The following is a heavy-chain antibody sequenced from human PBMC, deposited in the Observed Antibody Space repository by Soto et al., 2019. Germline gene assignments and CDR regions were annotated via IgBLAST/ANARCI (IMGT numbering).Heavy chain of an antibody. D-gene: IGHD4-17*01. CDR3: ARGRSYGMDV. CDR1: GASISSGYYF. J-gene: IGHJ6*02. Sequence: SETLSLTCTVSGASISSGYYFWSWIRQPPGKGLEWIGYIYDSGSPYYNPSLKSRVSMSLDTSKHQFSLNLSSVTAADTAVYYCARGRSYGMDVWGQGTTVTVSS. V-gene: IGHV4-30-4*01. CDR2: IYDSGSP.